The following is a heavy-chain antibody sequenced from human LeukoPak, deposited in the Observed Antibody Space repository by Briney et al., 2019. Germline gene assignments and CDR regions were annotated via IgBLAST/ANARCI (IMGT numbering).Heavy chain of an antibody. CDR1: GFTFISSA. V-gene: IGHV1-58*02. J-gene: IGHJ4*02. Sequence: SVKVSCKASGFTFISSARQWLRQARGQRLEWIGWIVVGSGNTNYAQKFQERVTITRDMSTSTAYMELSSLTSEDTAVYYCAADLLASRPGYYSDYWGQGTLVTVSS. CDR3: AADLLASRPGYYSDY. CDR2: IVVGSGNT. D-gene: IGHD6-6*01.